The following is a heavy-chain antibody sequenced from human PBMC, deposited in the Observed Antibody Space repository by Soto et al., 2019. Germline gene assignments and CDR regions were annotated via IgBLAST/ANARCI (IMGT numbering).Heavy chain of an antibody. CDR2: IYYSGKT. Sequence: SETLSLTCSLSGASITSTTYFWAWLRQPPGKGLEWDGSIYYSGKTHYNPSLKSRTTISVDRSRNQFSLQVSSVTAADTAVYYCAKNLPRTGRFDYWGQGTVVTVSS. J-gene: IGHJ4*02. CDR1: GASITSTTYF. V-gene: IGHV4-39*01. CDR3: AKNLPRTGRFDY.